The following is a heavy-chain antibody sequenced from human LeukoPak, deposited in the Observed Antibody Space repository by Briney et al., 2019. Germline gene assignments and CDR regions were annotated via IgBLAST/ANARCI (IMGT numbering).Heavy chain of an antibody. V-gene: IGHV1-69*06. D-gene: IGHD3-22*01. CDR1: GGTFSSYA. CDR2: IIPIFGTA. CDR3: ARFRADSSGYYMN. J-gene: IGHJ4*02. Sequence: GASVKVSCKASGGTFSSYAISWVRQAPGQGLEWMGGIIPIFGTANYAQKFQGRVTITADKSTSTAYMELSSLRSEDTAVYYCARFRADSSGYYMNWGQGTLVTVSS.